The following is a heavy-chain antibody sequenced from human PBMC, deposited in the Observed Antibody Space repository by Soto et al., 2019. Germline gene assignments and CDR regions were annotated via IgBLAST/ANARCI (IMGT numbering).Heavy chain of an antibody. Sequence: PSETLSLTCTVSGVSISSYYWSWIRQPPGKGLEWIGYIYYSGSTNYNPSLKSRVTISVDTSKNQFSLKLSSVTAADTAVYYCARAGREQQLDNPYIDYGGQGTLETVPS. D-gene: IGHD6-13*01. V-gene: IGHV4-59*01. J-gene: IGHJ4*02. CDR3: ARAGREQQLDNPYIDY. CDR2: IYYSGST. CDR1: GVSISSYY.